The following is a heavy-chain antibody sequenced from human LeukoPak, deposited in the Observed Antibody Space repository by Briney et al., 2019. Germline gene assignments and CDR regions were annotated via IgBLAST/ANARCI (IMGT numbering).Heavy chain of an antibody. CDR1: GGSISSSSYY. V-gene: IGHV4-39*01. CDR2: IYYSGST. D-gene: IGHD1-26*01. CDR3: ARVVGATSPIFDY. Sequence: PSETLSPTCTVSGGSISSSSYYWGWIRQPPGKGLEWIGSIYYSGSTYYNPSLKSRVTISVDTSKNQFSLKLSSVTAADTAVYYCARVVGATSPIFDYWGQGTLVTVSS. J-gene: IGHJ4*02.